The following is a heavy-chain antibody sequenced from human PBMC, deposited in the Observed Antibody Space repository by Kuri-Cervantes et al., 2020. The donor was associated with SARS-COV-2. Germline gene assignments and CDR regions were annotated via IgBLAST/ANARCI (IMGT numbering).Heavy chain of an antibody. Sequence: SETLSLTCTVSGGSISSGSYYWSWIRQPAGKGLEWIGYIYTSGSTNYNPSLKSRVTISVDTSKKQFSLKLSSVTAADTAVYYCARGQALFYDYVWGSYARGGPSVDYWGQGTLVTVSS. CDR1: GGSISSGSYY. CDR3: ARGQALFYDYVWGSYARGGPSVDY. V-gene: IGHV4-61*09. CDR2: IYTSGST. J-gene: IGHJ4*02. D-gene: IGHD3-16*01.